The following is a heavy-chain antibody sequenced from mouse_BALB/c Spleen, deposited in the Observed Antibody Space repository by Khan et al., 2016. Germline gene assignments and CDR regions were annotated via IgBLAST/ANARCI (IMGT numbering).Heavy chain of an antibody. Sequence: EVQLQESGPGLVKPSQSLSLTCTVTDYSITSDYAWNWIRQFPGNKLEWMGYISYSGSTSYNPYLKSRIPITRDTSKNQFFLQLNSVTTEDTATYYCARGRYYGSRGYFDVWGAGTTVTVSS. V-gene: IGHV3-2*02. D-gene: IGHD1-1*01. J-gene: IGHJ1*01. CDR3: ARGRYYGSRGYFDV. CDR2: ISYSGST. CDR1: DYSITSDYA.